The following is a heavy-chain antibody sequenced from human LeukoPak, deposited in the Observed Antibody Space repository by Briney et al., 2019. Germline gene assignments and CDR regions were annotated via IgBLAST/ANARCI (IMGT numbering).Heavy chain of an antibody. Sequence: PGGSLRLSCAASGFTFSDYYMSWIRQAPGKGLEWVSYISIGRTTIYYADSVKGRFTISRDNAKNSLYLQMNSLRAEDTAVYYCARDHVNYYGSGSYYPPTNAFDIWGQGTVVTVSS. CDR3: ARDHVNYYGSGSYYPPTNAFDI. CDR1: GFTFSDYY. D-gene: IGHD3-10*01. CDR2: ISIGRTTI. J-gene: IGHJ3*02. V-gene: IGHV3-11*01.